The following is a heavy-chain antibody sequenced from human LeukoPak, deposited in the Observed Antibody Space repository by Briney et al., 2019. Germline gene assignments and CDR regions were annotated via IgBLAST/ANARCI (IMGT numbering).Heavy chain of an antibody. D-gene: IGHD3-16*01. CDR2: IYYSGST. CDR3: ARLNYVWGSPPPF. CDR1: GGSISSSSYY. Sequence: SETLSLTCTVSGGSISSSSYYWGWLRQPPGRGLEWLGSIYYSGSTYYNPSLKSRVTISVDTSKNQFSLKLSSVTAADTAVYYCARLNYVWGSPPPFWGQGTLVTVSS. V-gene: IGHV4-39*01. J-gene: IGHJ4*02.